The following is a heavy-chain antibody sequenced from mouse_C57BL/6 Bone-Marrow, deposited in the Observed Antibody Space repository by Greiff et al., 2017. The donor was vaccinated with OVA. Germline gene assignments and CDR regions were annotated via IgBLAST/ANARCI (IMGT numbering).Heavy chain of an antibody. D-gene: IGHD2-3*01. J-gene: IGHJ4*01. V-gene: IGHV1-81*01. CDR2: IYPRSGNN. CDR3: ARAPVYDDAMDY. Sequence: VQLQQSGAELARPGASVKLSCQASGYPFPRYGISRVKQRTGPGLEWIGEIYPRSGNNYSNEKFKGKATLTADKSSSTADMELRSLTSEDSAVYVCARAPVYDDAMDYWGQGTSVTVSS. CDR1: GYPFPRYG.